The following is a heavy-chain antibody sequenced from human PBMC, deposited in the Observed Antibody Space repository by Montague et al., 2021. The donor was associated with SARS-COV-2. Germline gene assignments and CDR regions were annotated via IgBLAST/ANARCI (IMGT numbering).Heavy chain of an antibody. CDR1: GGSFSDYH. J-gene: IGHJ5*02. D-gene: IGHD3-10*01. CDR2: INYGGST. V-gene: IGHV4-34*01. Sequence: SETLSLTCAVYGGSFSDYHWTWIRQSPGGGLEWIGQINYGGSTKYNPSLRSRVTISIDTSKNQFSLKLSSVTAADTAVYYCARARRGIGSGSYFDILVNWFDPWGQGTLVTVSS. CDR3: ARARRGIGSGSYFDILVNWFDP.